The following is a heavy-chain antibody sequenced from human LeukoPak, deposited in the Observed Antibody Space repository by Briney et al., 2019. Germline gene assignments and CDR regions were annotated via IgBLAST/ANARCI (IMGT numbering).Heavy chain of an antibody. J-gene: IGHJ4*02. D-gene: IGHD2/OR15-2a*01. CDR2: INWNGGST. CDR3: AKDFGIYDTTTDY. V-gene: IGHV3-20*04. CDR1: GFTFDDYG. Sequence: GGSLRLSCAASGFTFDDYGMSWVRQAPGKGLEWVSGINWNGGSTAYADSVKGRFTISRDNGKNSLYLQMNSLRVEDTAVYYCAKDFGIYDTTTDYWGQGTLVTVSS.